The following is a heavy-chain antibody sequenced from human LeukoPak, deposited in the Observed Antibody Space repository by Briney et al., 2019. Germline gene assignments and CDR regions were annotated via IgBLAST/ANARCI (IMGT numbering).Heavy chain of an antibody. J-gene: IGHJ6*03. CDR2: IKQDGSEK. V-gene: IGHV3-7*01. Sequence: GGSLRLSCAASGFTFSSYWMSWVRQAPGKGLEWVADIKQDGSEKYYVDSVKGRFTISRDNAKNSLYLQMNSLRAEDTAVYYCATYSSSWYFPLKDYYYYYYMDVWGKGTTVTISS. D-gene: IGHD6-13*01. CDR3: ATYSSSWYFPLKDYYYYYYMDV. CDR1: GFTFSSYW.